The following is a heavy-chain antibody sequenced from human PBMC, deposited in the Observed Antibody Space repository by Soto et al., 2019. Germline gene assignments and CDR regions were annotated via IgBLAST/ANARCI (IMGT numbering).Heavy chain of an antibody. D-gene: IGHD1-1*01. J-gene: IGHJ6*02. V-gene: IGHV1-69*13. Sequence: GASVKVSCKASGGTFSSYAISWVRQAPGQGLEWMGGIIPIFGTANYAQKFQGRVTITADESTSTAYMELSSLRSEDTAVYYCARERRRYYGMDVWGQGTTVTVSS. CDR3: ARERRRYYGMDV. CDR2: IIPIFGTA. CDR1: GGTFSSYA.